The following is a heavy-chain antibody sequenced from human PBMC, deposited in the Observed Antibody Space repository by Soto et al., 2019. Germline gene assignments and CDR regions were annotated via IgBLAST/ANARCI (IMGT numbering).Heavy chain of an antibody. D-gene: IGHD3-3*01. CDR3: ARDAASYYDFWSGYYSGLAPNLDY. Sequence: GASVKVSCKASGYTFTSYGISWVRQAPGQGLEWMGWISAYNGNTNYAQKLQGRVTMTTDISTSTAYMELRSLRSDDTAVYYRARDAASYYDFWSGYYSGLAPNLDYWGQGTLVTVSS. J-gene: IGHJ4*02. CDR1: GYTFTSYG. V-gene: IGHV1-18*01. CDR2: ISAYNGNT.